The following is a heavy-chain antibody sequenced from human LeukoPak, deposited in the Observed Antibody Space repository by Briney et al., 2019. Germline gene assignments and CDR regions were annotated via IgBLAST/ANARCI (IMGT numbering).Heavy chain of an antibody. Sequence: SETLSLTCTVSGGSISSYYWSWIQQPPGKGLEWIGYIYYSGSTNYNPSLKSRVTISVDTSKNQFSLKLSSVTAADTAVYYCARDTVRGVGADAFDIWGQGTMVTVSS. CDR3: ARDTVRGVGADAFDI. J-gene: IGHJ3*02. CDR1: GGSISSYY. CDR2: IYYSGST. D-gene: IGHD3-10*01. V-gene: IGHV4-59*01.